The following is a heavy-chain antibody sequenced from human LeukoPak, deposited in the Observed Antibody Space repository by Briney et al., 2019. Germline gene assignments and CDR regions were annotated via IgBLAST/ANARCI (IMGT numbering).Heavy chain of an antibody. V-gene: IGHV1-46*01. J-gene: IGHJ5*02. CDR1: GYTFTSYY. D-gene: IGHD3-22*01. Sequence: ASVKVSCKASGYTFTSYYMHWVRQAPGQGLEWMGIINPSGGSTSYAQKFQGRVTMTRDMSTGTVYVELSSLRSEDTAVYYCARGTDDSSGYYWFDPWGQGTLVTVSS. CDR3: ARGTDDSSGYYWFDP. CDR2: INPSGGST.